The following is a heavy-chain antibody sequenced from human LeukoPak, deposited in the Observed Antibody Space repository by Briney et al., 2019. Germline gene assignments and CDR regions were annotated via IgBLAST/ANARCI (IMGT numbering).Heavy chain of an antibody. CDR3: ACRDLTSTWSFP. D-gene: IGHD6-13*01. CDR2: IYPGDSRI. CDR1: GYSFTSYW. V-gene: IGHV5-51*01. J-gene: IGHJ5*02. Sequence: GESLKISFQGFGYSFTSYWIGWVRPVPGKGMEWMGVIYPGDSRIRYNPSFQGQVTISVDKSISTAYLQWVSLRASDSAMYYCACRDLTSTWSFPWGQGTLVTVSS.